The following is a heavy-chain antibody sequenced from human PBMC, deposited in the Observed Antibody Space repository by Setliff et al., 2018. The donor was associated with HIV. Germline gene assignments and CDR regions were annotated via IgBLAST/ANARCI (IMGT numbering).Heavy chain of an antibody. CDR2: IDNDASHT. CDR3: AAVPWGHSSLIIDH. D-gene: IGHD3-16*01. V-gene: IGHV3-74*01. Sequence: GGSLRLSCAASGLTFSSHWMHWVRQAPGKGLVWVSYIDNDASHTIHADSVKGRFTISRDNAKNSVYLQMHSLRVEDTAVYYCAAVPWGHSSLIIDHWGQGTPVTVSS. J-gene: IGHJ4*02. CDR1: GLTFSSHW.